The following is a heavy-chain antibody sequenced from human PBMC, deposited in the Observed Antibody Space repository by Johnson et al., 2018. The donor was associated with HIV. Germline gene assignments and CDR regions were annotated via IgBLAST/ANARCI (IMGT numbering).Heavy chain of an antibody. CDR2: ISYDGSNK. CDR1: GFTFTSFA. CDR3: VRRFYDSSAFDI. J-gene: IGHJ3*02. V-gene: IGHV3-30-3*01. Sequence: QVQLVESGGGVVQPGTSLRLSCAASGFTFTSFAMHWVRQAPGKWLEWVGFISYDGSNKYFTDSVRGRFTISRDNSRNTLFLQMNSLRAEDTGVYYCVRRFYDSSAFDIWGQGTLVTVSS. D-gene: IGHD3-22*01.